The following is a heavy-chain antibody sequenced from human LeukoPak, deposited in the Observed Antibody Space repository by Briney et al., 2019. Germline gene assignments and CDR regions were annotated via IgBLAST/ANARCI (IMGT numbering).Heavy chain of an antibody. D-gene: IGHD6-13*01. V-gene: IGHV3-23*01. Sequence: GGSLRLSCAASGFTVSSNYMSWVRQAPGKGLEWVSAISGSGGSTYYADSVKGRFTISRDNSKNTLYLQMNSLRAEDTAVYYCAKDRHRYSSSWHDVDYWGQGTLVTVSS. CDR1: GFTVSSNY. J-gene: IGHJ4*02. CDR3: AKDRHRYSSSWHDVDY. CDR2: ISGSGGST.